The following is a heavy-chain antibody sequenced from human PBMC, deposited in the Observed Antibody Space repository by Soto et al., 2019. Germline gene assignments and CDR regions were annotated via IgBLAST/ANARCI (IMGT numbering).Heavy chain of an antibody. CDR3: ATSSRYGTDAFDI. CDR2: IRSNGGSI. V-gene: IGHV3-48*04. CDR1: GFTFSSYS. Sequence: LRLSCAASGFTFSSYSMNWVRQAPGKGLEWISDIRSNGGSIVYADSVRGRFTISRDNAKNSLYLQMNSLRVEDTAVYYCATSSRYGTDAFDIWGQGTMVTVSS. D-gene: IGHD4-17*01. J-gene: IGHJ3*02.